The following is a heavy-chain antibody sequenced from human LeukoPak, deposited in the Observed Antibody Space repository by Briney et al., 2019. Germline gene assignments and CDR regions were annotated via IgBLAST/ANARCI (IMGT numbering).Heavy chain of an antibody. V-gene: IGHV4-31*03. D-gene: IGHD5-18*01. CDR3: ANFGNSYGFNY. Sequence: MSSETLSHTCTVSVGPITMVVYYGTGSRRPPGKAWGWIGYIYNSGSTYYNPSLKSRVTISVDTSKNQFSLKLSSVTAADTAVYYCANFGNSYGFNYWGQGTLVTVSS. CDR2: IYNSGST. J-gene: IGHJ4*02. CDR1: VGPITMVVYY.